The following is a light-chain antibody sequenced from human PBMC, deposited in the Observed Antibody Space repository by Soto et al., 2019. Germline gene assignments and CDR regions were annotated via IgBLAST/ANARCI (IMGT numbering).Light chain of an antibody. CDR1: QSVDTTS. V-gene: IGKV3-20*01. CDR3: QQYMSSVT. CDR2: GAS. J-gene: IGKJ1*01. Sequence: EIVLTQSPGSLSLSPEQRATLSCRASQSVDTTSFAWYQKKPGQAPRLLIYGASKRATGIPDRFSGSGSGTDFTLIISELEPEDFAVYYCQQYMSSVTFGQGTKVEIK.